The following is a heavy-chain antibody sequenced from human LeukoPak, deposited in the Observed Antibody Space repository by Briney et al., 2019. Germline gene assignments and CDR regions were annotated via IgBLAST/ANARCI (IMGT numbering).Heavy chain of an antibody. D-gene: IGHD3-10*01. CDR3: ASHLWFGELNWFDP. J-gene: IGHJ5*02. V-gene: IGHV4-39*01. CDR2: IYYAGNT. Sequence: ASETLSLPCTVSGGSNCSTTYSWGWNRRPPGKGLDWIGSIYYAGNTYFNPSVKSRLTISVDTSKNQFSLTLSSVTAADTAVYYWASHLWFGELNWFDPWGQGTLVTVSS. CDR1: GGSNCSTTYS.